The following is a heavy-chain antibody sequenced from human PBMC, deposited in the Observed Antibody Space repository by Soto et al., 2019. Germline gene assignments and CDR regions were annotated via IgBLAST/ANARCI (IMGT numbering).Heavy chain of an antibody. CDR3: AKKGYYPSGKINLFDS. J-gene: IGHJ4*02. Sequence: SETLSLTRAVSGYSITSDYYWGWIRQPPGKGLEWIGSIYSGSTYYNPSLKSRVTISVDTSKNQFSLRLTSVTAADTAMYYCAKKGYYPSGKINLFDSWGQGTLVTVSS. CDR2: IYSGST. D-gene: IGHD3-10*01. CDR1: GYSITSDYY. V-gene: IGHV4-38-2*01.